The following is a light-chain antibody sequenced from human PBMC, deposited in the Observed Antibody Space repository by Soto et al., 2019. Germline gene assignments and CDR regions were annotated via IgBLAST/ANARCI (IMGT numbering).Light chain of an antibody. CDR3: TSYTNSCFV. J-gene: IGLJ2*01. CDR2: AVS. CDR1: SSDINDYNY. V-gene: IGLV2-14*01. Sequence: QSALTQPASVSGSPGQSITISCTGTSSDINDYNYVSWYQQRPGKAPKLVIYAVSNRPSGVSYRFSGSRSGNTASLTISGLQAEDEADYHCTSYTNSCFVFGGGTKVTVL.